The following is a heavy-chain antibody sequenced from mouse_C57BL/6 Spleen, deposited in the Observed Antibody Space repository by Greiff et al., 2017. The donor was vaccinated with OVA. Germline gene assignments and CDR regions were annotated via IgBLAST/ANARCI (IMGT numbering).Heavy chain of an antibody. Sequence: VQLKESGGGLVKPGGSLKLSCAASGFTFSSYAMSWVRQTPEKRLEWVATISDGGSYTYYPDNVKGRFTISRDNAKNNLYLQMSHLKSEDTAMYYCARDALGSAWFAYWGQGTLVTVSA. J-gene: IGHJ3*01. CDR3: ARDALGSAWFAY. D-gene: IGHD4-1*01. CDR2: ISDGGSYT. V-gene: IGHV5-4*01. CDR1: GFTFSSYA.